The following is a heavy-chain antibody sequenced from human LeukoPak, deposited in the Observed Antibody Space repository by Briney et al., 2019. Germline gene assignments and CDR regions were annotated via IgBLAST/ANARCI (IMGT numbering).Heavy chain of an antibody. V-gene: IGHV3-73*01. CDR1: GFIFSGSD. Sequence: GGSLRLSCATSGFIFSGSDIHCVRQASGRGLEWVGRIRTKLRNYATAYAASVKGRFTISRDDSGDTAYLQMNSLKTEDTAVYYCTTYISGHYWGQGTLVTVSS. D-gene: IGHD1-20*01. J-gene: IGHJ4*02. CDR3: TTYISGHY. CDR2: IRTKLRNYAT.